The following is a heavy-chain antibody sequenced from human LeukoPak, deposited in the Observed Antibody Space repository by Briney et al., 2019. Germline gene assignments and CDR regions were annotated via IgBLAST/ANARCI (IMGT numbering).Heavy chain of an antibody. V-gene: IGHV5-51*01. D-gene: IGHD2-2*02. CDR3: ASSLYCSSTSCYKDASDI. CDR1: GYSFTSYW. J-gene: IGHJ3*02. CDR2: IYPGDSDT. Sequence: GESLKISCKGSGYSFTSYWIGWVRQMPGKGLEWMGIIYPGDSDTRYSPSFQGQVTISADKSISTAYLQWSSLKASDTAMYYCASSLYCSSTSCYKDASDIWGQGTMVTVSS.